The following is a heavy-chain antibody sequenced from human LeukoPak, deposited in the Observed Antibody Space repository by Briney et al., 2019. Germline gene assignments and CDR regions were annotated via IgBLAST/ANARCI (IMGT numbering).Heavy chain of an antibody. V-gene: IGHV1-18*01. CDR1: GYTFTSHG. D-gene: IGHD6-13*01. Sequence: ASVKVSCKTSGYTFTSHGISWVRQAPGQGPEWVGWITVYNGNTIYPQKLQGRVTVTTDTPTSTAYMELRSLTSDDTAMYYCARGLGSSWTPSWFDPWGQGTLVTVSS. CDR2: ITVYNGNT. CDR3: ARGLGSSWTPSWFDP. J-gene: IGHJ5*02.